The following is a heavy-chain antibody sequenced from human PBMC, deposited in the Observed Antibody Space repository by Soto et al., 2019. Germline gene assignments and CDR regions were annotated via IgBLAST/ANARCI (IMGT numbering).Heavy chain of an antibody. CDR1: GFTFSSYA. V-gene: IGHV3-23*01. J-gene: IGHJ4*02. D-gene: IGHD3-10*01. Sequence: EVQLLESGGGLVQPGGSLRLSCAASGFTFSSYAMSWVRQAPGKGLEWVSAISGSGGSTYYADSVKGRFTISRDNSKNTLYLQMNSLRGEDTAVDYCAKASGWFVEFEYWGQGTLVTVSS. CDR3: AKASGWFVEFEY. CDR2: ISGSGGST.